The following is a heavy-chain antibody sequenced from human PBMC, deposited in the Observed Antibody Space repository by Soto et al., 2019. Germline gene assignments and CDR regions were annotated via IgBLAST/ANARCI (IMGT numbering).Heavy chain of an antibody. CDR3: ARDGDSADYGY. J-gene: IGHJ4*02. D-gene: IGHD2-21*02. Sequence: RASVKVSCKASGDTFGRNAIHWVRQAPGQGLEWMGGIIPMFPTTNYAQKFKGRLTINADKSTSTAYMEMTSLRSEDTAVYYCARDGDSADYGYWGQGTLVTVSS. V-gene: IGHV1-69*06. CDR2: IIPMFPTT. CDR1: GDTFGRNA.